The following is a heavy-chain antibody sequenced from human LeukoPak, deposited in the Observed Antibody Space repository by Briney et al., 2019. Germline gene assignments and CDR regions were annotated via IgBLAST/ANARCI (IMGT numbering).Heavy chain of an antibody. CDR2: IYYSGNT. Sequence: PSETLSLTRTVSGGSISSSGSYWGWIRDPPGKGLERIGSIYYSGNTYNPSLKRRVTRSVDTSKNQFSRNLTSVNAADTAVYDCARVMAARREDLNWFDPWGQGTLVAVSS. D-gene: IGHD6-6*01. CDR3: ARVMAARREDLNWFDP. V-gene: IGHV4-39*07. J-gene: IGHJ5*02. CDR1: GGSISSSGSY.